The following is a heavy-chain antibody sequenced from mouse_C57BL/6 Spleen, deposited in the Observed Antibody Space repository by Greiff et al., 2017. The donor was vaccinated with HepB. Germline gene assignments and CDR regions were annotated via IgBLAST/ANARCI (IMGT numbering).Heavy chain of an antibody. J-gene: IGHJ3*01. D-gene: IGHD3-2*02. CDR3: ARTAQALAWFAY. CDR2: IDTSDSYT. CDR1: GYTFTSYW. V-gene: IGHV1-50*01. Sequence: QVQLQQPGAELVKPGASVKLSCKASGYTFTSYWMQWVKQRPGQGLEWIGEIDTSDSYTNYNQKFKGKATLTVDTSSSTAYMQLSSLTSEDSAVYYCARTAQALAWFAYWGQGTLVTVSA.